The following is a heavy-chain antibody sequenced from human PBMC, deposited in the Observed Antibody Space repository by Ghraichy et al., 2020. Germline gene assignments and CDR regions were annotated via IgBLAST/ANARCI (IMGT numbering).Heavy chain of an antibody. J-gene: IGHJ4*02. CDR2: ISSSSSYT. V-gene: IGHV3-11*06. CDR1: GFTFSDYY. CDR3: ARVEWFRTTVIDY. D-gene: IGHD3-3*01. Sequence: GGSLRLSCAASGFTFSDYYMSWIRQAPGKGLEWVSYISSSSSYTNYADSVKGRFTISRDNAKNSLYLQMNSLRAEDTAVYYCARVEWFRTTVIDYWGQGTLVTVSS.